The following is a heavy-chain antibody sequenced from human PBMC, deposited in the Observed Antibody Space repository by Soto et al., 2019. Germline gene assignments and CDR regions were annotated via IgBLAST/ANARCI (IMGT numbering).Heavy chain of an antibody. CDR3: AKKVNSGPGSQYFDY. D-gene: IGHD3-10*01. CDR1: GFTFSNFD. Sequence: QPGGSLRLSCATSGFTFSNFDMHWVRQAPGKGLEWVSGFRTSGDGGTTYYADSVKGRFTISRDNSKNMLFLQMNSLRAEDTAIYYCAKKVNSGPGSQYFDYWGQGTLVTVSS. J-gene: IGHJ4*02. CDR2: FRTSGDGGTT. V-gene: IGHV3-23*01.